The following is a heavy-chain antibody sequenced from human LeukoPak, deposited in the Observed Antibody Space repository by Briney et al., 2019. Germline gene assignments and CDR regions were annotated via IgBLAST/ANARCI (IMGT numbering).Heavy chain of an antibody. D-gene: IGHD3-10*01. Sequence: GGSLRLSCAASRFSFGTYWMSWVRQAPGKGLEWVANINQDGSEKYYVDSVKGRFTISRDNAKNSLYLQMTSLRAEDTAIYYCAREYYYGSAILYFFDYWGQGTLVTVSS. V-gene: IGHV3-7*03. CDR3: AREYYYGSAILYFFDY. CDR2: INQDGSEK. CDR1: RFSFGTYW. J-gene: IGHJ4*02.